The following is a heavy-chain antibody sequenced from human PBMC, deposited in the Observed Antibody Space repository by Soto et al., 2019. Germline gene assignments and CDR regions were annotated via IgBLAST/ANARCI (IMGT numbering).Heavy chain of an antibody. V-gene: IGHV4-30-4*01. CDR1: GASINSGDYY. CDR2: IYYSGST. D-gene: IGHD2-15*01. J-gene: IGHJ5*02. Sequence: SETLSLTCTVSGASINSGDYYWSWIRQPPGKGLEWIGYIYYSGSTYYNPSLKSRVTISVDTSKNQFSLKLSSVTAADTAVYYCAGFSEVAATEINWFDPWGQGTLVTVSS. CDR3: AGFSEVAATEINWFDP.